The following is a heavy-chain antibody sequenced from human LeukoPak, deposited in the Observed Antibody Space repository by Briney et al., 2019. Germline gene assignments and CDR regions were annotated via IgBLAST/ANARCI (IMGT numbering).Heavy chain of an antibody. CDR2: INHSGST. D-gene: IGHD2-2*01. Sequence: PSETLSLTCAVYGGSFSGYYWSWIRQPPGKGLEWIGEINHSGSTNYNPSLKSRVTISVDTSKNQFSLKLSSVTAADTAVYYCAGGYCSSTSCLLRYYYYMDVWGKGTTVTVSS. CDR1: GGSFSGYY. V-gene: IGHV4-34*01. J-gene: IGHJ6*03. CDR3: AGGYCSSTSCLLRYYYYMDV.